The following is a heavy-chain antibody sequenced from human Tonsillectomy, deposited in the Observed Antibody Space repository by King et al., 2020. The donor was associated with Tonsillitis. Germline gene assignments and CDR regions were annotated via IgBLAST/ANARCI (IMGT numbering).Heavy chain of an antibody. J-gene: IGHJ6*02. D-gene: IGHD2-2*01. CDR3: AQDTSSGLAV. CDR2: TSSDGSRR. Sequence: VQLVESGGGVVQPGRSLRLSCAASGFTFSNYGMHWVRQAPGKGLEWVALTSSDGSRRYYADSVKGRFTISRDNSKNTLYLQMNSLRAEETAVYYCAQDTSSGLAVWGQGTTVTVSS. V-gene: IGHV3-30*18. CDR1: GFTFSNYG.